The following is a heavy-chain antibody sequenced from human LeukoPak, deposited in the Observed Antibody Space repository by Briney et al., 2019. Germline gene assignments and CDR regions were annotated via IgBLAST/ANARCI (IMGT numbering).Heavy chain of an antibody. D-gene: IGHD3-10*01. V-gene: IGHV4-59*01. Sequence: PSETLSLTCTVSGGSISSYYWSWIRQPPGKGLEWIGYIYYSGSTNYNPSLKSRVTISVDMSKNQFSLKLSSVTAADTAVYYCARDSGGRDAFDIWGQGTMVTVSS. CDR3: ARDSGGRDAFDI. CDR2: IYYSGST. J-gene: IGHJ3*02. CDR1: GGSISSYY.